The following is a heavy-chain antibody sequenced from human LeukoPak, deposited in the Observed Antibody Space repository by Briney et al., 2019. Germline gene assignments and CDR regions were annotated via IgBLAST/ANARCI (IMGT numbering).Heavy chain of an antibody. CDR1: GGSISSYY. Sequence: PSETLSLTCTVCGGSISSYYWSWIRQPPGKGLEWIGYIYYSGSTNYNPSLKSRVTISVDTSKNQFSLKLSSVTAADTAVYYCAGGYSSSSPTFDYWGQGTLVTVSS. J-gene: IGHJ4*02. D-gene: IGHD6-13*01. CDR3: AGGYSSSSPTFDY. V-gene: IGHV4-59*01. CDR2: IYYSGST.